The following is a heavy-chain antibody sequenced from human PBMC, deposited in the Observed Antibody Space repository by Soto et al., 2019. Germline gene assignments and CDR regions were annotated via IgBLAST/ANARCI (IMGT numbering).Heavy chain of an antibody. Sequence: QVQLQESGPGLVKPSQTLSLTCTVSGGSISSGGYYWSWIRQHPGKGLEWIGYIYYSGSTYYNPSLKSRVTRSVDTSKNQFYLQLSSVTAADTAVYYCAREGRGIAAAGRIVGASGFDYWGQGTLVTVSS. CDR1: GGSISSGGYY. D-gene: IGHD6-13*01. V-gene: IGHV4-31*03. J-gene: IGHJ4*02. CDR3: AREGRGIAAAGRIVGASGFDY. CDR2: IYYSGST.